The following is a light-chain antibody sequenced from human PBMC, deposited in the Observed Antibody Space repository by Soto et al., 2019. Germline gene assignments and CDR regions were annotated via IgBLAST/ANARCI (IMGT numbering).Light chain of an antibody. CDR2: WAS. V-gene: IGKV4-1*01. J-gene: IGKJ2*01. CDR1: QSVLYSSNNKNY. CDR3: QQYYTTPPHT. Sequence: DIVMTQSPASLAVSLGERATINCKSSQSVLYSSNNKNYLAWYHQKPGLTPKLLIYWASTRESWVPDRFSGSGAGTDFTLTISSLQAGDVAANYCQQYYTTPPHTFGEGTKVEIK.